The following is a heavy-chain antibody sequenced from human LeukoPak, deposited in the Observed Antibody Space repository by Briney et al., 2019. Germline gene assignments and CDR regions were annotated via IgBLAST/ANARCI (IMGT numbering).Heavy chain of an antibody. CDR3: ARAMSIAARLQTIFDY. CDR1: GFTFSGSA. Sequence: RGSLRLSCAASGFTFSGSALHWVRQASGKGLEWIGRIRSKTNNYATTYAASVTGRFTISRDDAENTAYLQMNSLKTEDTAVYYCARAMSIAARLQTIFDYWGQGALVTVSS. D-gene: IGHD6-6*01. V-gene: IGHV3-73*01. CDR2: IRSKTNNYAT. J-gene: IGHJ4*02.